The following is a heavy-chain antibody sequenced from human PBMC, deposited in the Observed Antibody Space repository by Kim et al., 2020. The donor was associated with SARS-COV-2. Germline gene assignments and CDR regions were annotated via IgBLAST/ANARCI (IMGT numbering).Heavy chain of an antibody. J-gene: IGHJ4*02. CDR3: ASFAPSYGDYYFDY. D-gene: IGHD4-17*01. V-gene: IGHV1-2*02. Sequence: AQKFQGRVTMTRDTSISTAYMELSRLRSDDTAVYYCASFAPSYGDYYFDYWGQGTLVTVSS.